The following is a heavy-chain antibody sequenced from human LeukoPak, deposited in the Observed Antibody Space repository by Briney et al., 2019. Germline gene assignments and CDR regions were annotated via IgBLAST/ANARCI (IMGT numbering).Heavy chain of an antibody. CDR3: AKDRVGGYFVPNDS. D-gene: IGHD3-9*01. V-gene: IGHV3-23*01. CDR1: GFAFGSDA. J-gene: IGHJ4*02. CDR2: ITGTGAVT. Sequence: PGGSLRLSCAASGFAFGSDAMNWVRQVPGKGLEWVADITGTGAVTHYADSVKGRFTISRDNSENTLYLQMNSLRAEDTAIYYCAKDRVGGYFVPNDSWGQGTLVTVSS.